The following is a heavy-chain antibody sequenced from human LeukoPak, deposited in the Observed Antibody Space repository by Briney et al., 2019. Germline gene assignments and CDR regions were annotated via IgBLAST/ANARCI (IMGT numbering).Heavy chain of an antibody. Sequence: GRSLRLSCEASGFTFSSYAMHWVRQAPGRGLEWVAVISYDGSNKYYADSVKGRFTISRDNSKNTLYLQMNSLRAEDTAVYYCARGGDYYYDSSGYYSPVDYWGQGTLVTASS. CDR2: ISYDGSNK. CDR3: ARGGDYYYDSSGYYSPVDY. D-gene: IGHD3-22*01. J-gene: IGHJ4*02. CDR1: GFTFSSYA. V-gene: IGHV3-30*04.